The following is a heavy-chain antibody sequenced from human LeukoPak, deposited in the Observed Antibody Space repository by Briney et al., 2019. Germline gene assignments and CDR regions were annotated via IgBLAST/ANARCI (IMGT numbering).Heavy chain of an antibody. Sequence: ASVKVSCKASGYTFTSYDISWVRQATGQGLEWMGWMNPNSGNTGYAQKFQGRVTMTRNTSISTAYMELSSLRSEDTAVYYCARAPSWYFNYYYGMDVWGQGTTVTVSS. CDR2: MNPNSGNT. CDR3: ARAPSWYFNYYYGMDV. D-gene: IGHD6-13*01. J-gene: IGHJ6*02. V-gene: IGHV1-8*01. CDR1: GYTFTSYD.